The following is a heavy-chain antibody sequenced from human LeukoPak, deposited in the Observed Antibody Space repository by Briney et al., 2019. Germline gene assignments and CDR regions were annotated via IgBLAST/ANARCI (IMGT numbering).Heavy chain of an antibody. V-gene: IGHV3-23*01. CDR2: ISGSGGST. CDR3: AKSGCSGGSCYLGYYYYYMDV. J-gene: IGHJ6*03. Sequence: GGSLRLSCAASGFTFSSYAMSWVRQAPGKGLEWVSAISGSGGSTYYADSVKGRFTISRDNSKNTLYLQMNSLRAEDTAVYYCAKSGCSGGSCYLGYYYYYMDVWGKGTTVTVSS. CDR1: GFTFSSYA. D-gene: IGHD2-15*01.